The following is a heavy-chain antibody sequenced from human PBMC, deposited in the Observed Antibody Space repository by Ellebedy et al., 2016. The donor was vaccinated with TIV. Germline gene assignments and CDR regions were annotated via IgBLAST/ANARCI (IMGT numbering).Heavy chain of an antibody. CDR3: TRRPDYGDSSYFDY. CDR2: IRTKTYGGTT. V-gene: IGHV3-49*03. CDR1: GFTFGDYV. J-gene: IGHJ4*02. Sequence: GESLKISXTASGFTFGDYVVSWFRQAPGKGLEWVGFIRTKTYGGTTEYAASVKGRFTISRDDSKSIAYLQMNSLKSEDTAVYYCTRRPDYGDSSYFDYWGQGTLVTVSS. D-gene: IGHD4-17*01.